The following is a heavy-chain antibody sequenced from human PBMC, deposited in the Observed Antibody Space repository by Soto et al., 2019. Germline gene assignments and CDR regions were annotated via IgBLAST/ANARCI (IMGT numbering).Heavy chain of an antibody. J-gene: IGHJ4*02. V-gene: IGHV4-4*07. CDR1: GGSINTFY. CDR3: AREGSYSAYNFAHGIQLWSFDF. CDR2: ILSSGST. D-gene: IGHD5-12*01. Sequence: PSETLSLTCTVSGGSINTFYWSWVRQPAGKGLEWIGRILSSGSTSFNPSLESRVATSVDTSKNHFSLNLSSVTAADMAVYYCAREGSYSAYNFAHGIQLWSFDFWGQGALVTVSS.